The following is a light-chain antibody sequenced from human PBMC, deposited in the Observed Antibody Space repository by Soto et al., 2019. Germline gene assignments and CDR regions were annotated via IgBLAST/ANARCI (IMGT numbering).Light chain of an antibody. CDR3: QQSYSTLGLT. Sequence: DMQMTQSPSSLSASVGGRVTITCGASESSRSYLNWYQQKPGKAPKLLIYAASSLQSGVPSRFSGSGSGTDFTLSISSLQPEDFATYYCQQSYSTLGLTFGGGTKVEIK. J-gene: IGKJ4*01. V-gene: IGKV1-39*01. CDR1: ESSRSY. CDR2: AAS.